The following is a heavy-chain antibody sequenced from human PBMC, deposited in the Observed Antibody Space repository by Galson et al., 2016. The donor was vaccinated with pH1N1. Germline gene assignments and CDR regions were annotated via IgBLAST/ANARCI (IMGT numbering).Heavy chain of an antibody. D-gene: IGHD3-10*01. CDR2: TSWSTGMK. CDR1: GFSFNDYA. V-gene: IGHV3-9*01. J-gene: IGHJ5*02. CDR3: AKDLGPFGSGSLAH. Sequence: SLRLSCAGSGFSFNDYAMHWVRQPPGKGLEWITGTSWSTGMKGYADSVKGRFTISRDNARNSLYLEMNSLRPEDTAFYYCAKDLGPFGSGSLAHWGQGSLVTVSS.